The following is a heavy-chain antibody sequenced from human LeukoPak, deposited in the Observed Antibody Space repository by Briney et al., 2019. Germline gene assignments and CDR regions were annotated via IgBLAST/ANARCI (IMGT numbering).Heavy chain of an antibody. CDR3: ARGPELERFDY. CDR1: GGTFSSYA. J-gene: IGHJ4*02. CDR2: IIPIFGTA. D-gene: IGHD1-1*01. V-gene: IGHV1-69*05. Sequence: SVTVSCTASGGTFSSYAISWVRQAPGQGLEWMGGIIPIFGTANYAQKFKGRATITTDESTSTAYMELSSLRSEDTAVYYCARGPELERFDYWGQGTLVTVSS.